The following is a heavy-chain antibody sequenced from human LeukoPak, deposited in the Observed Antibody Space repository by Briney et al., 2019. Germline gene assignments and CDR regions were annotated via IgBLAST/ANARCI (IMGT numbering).Heavy chain of an antibody. V-gene: IGHV4-59*01. CDR1: GGSISSYY. Sequence: SETLSLTCTVSGGSISSYYWSWIRQPPGKGLEWIGYIYYSGSTNYNPSLKSRATISVDTSKNQFSLKLSSVTAADTAVYYCARGVGYSYGYAPFDYWGQGTLVTVSS. CDR3: ARGVGYSYGYAPFDY. J-gene: IGHJ4*02. CDR2: IYYSGST. D-gene: IGHD5-18*01.